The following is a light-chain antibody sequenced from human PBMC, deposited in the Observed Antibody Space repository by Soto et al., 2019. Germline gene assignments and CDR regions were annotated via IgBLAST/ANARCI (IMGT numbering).Light chain of an antibody. CDR3: QQLNSYPIT. CDR2: AAS. Sequence: DIQLTQSPSFLSASVGDRVTITCRASQGISSHLAWYQQKPGKAPKLLIYAASTLQGGVPSRFSGSGSGTEFTLTVSSLQPEDFATYYCQQLNSYPITVGQGTRLEIK. V-gene: IGKV1-9*01. CDR1: QGISSH. J-gene: IGKJ5*01.